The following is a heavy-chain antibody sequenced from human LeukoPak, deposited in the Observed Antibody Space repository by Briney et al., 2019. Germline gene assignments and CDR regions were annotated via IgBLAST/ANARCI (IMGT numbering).Heavy chain of an antibody. V-gene: IGHV1-18*04. CDR1: GYTFTSYY. CDR2: ISAYNGNT. D-gene: IGHD6-13*01. CDR3: ARDSGSPRLFDY. J-gene: IGHJ4*02. Sequence: ASVTVSCKASGYTFTSYYMHWVRQAPGQGLEWMGWISAYNGNTNYAQKLQGRVTMTTDTSTSTAYMELRSLRSDDTAVYYCARDSGSPRLFDYWGQGTLVTVSS.